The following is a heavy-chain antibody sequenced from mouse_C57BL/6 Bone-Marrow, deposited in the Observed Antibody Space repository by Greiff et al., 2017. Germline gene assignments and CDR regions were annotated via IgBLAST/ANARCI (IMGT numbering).Heavy chain of an antibody. J-gene: IGHJ3*01. CDR2: INPNYGTT. CDR3: ARDREGYDGLAWFAY. CDR1: GYSFTDYN. Sequence: VQLKQSGPELVKPGASVKISCKASGYSFTDYNMNWVKQSNGKSLEWIGVINPNYGTTSYNQKFKGKATLTVDKSSSTAYMQLNSRTSEDSAVYYCARDREGYDGLAWFAYWGQGTLVTVSA. V-gene: IGHV1-39*01. D-gene: IGHD2-2*01.